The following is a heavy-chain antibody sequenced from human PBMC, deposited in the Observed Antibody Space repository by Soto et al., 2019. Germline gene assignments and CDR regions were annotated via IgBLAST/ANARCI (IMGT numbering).Heavy chain of an antibody. Sequence: QVQLQESGPGLVKPSQTLSLTCTVSGGSISSGGYYWSWIRQHPGKGLEWIGYIYYSGSTYYNPSLKSRVTISVDTSTNQFSLKLSSVTAADTAVYYCARGGATVTTPDDAFDIWGQGTMVTVSS. CDR1: GGSISSGGYY. CDR3: ARGGATVTTPDDAFDI. CDR2: IYYSGST. J-gene: IGHJ3*02. D-gene: IGHD4-17*01. V-gene: IGHV4-31*03.